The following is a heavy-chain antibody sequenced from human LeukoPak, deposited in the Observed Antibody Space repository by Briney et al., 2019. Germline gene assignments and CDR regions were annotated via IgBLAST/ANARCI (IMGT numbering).Heavy chain of an antibody. V-gene: IGHV5-51*01. J-gene: IGHJ4*02. CDR3: ARPPLNTRSYLFDY. CDR2: IYPGDSDT. D-gene: IGHD1-26*01. Sequence: PGESLKISCKASGYTFTSYWIGWVRQMPGKGLEWMGIIYPGDSDTRYSPSFQGQVTISADKSISTAYLQWSSLKASDTAIYYCARPPLNTRSYLFDYWGQGTLVTVSS. CDR1: GYTFTSYW.